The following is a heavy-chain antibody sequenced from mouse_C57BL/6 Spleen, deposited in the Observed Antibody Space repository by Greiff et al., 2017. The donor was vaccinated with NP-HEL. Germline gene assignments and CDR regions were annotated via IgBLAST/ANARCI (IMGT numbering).Heavy chain of an antibody. V-gene: IGHV1-26*01. Sequence: VHVKQSGPELVKPGASVKISCKASGYTFTDYYMNWVKQSHGKSLEWIGDINPNNGGTSYNQKFKGKATLTVDKSSSTAYMELRSLTSEDSAVYYCARSPYYFDYWGQGTTLTVSS. CDR1: GYTFTDYY. CDR3: ARSPYYFDY. CDR2: INPNNGGT. J-gene: IGHJ2*01.